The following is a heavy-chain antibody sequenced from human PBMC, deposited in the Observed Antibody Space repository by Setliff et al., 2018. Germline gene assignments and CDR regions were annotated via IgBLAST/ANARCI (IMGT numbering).Heavy chain of an antibody. J-gene: IGHJ4*02. D-gene: IGHD6-25*01. V-gene: IGHV4-61*09. CDR2: IQTSGTT. CDR3: ARGVSGVSWTPRY. CDR1: GGSISSGNYY. Sequence: TLSLTCTVSGGSISSGNYYWSWIRQPAGKGLEWIGHIQTSGTTNYNPSLKSRVTISVDMTENQFSLILRSVVAADTAVYYCARGVSGVSWTPRYWGRGTLVTVSS.